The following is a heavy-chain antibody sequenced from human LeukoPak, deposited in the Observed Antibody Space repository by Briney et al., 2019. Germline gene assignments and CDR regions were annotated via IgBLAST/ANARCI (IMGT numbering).Heavy chain of an antibody. Sequence: SETLSLTWTVSGGSISSYYRSWIRQPQGKGLEWIGYIYYSGSTNYNPSLKSRVTISVDTSKNQFSLKLSSVTAADTAVYYCARLKCIHLDYWGQGTLVTVSS. CDR1: GGSISSYY. J-gene: IGHJ4*02. CDR3: ARLKCIHLDY. D-gene: IGHD5-18*01. V-gene: IGHV4-59*08. CDR2: IYYSGST.